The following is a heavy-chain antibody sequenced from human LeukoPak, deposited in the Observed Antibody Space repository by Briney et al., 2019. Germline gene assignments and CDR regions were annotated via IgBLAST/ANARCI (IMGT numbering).Heavy chain of an antibody. V-gene: IGHV4-4*07. Sequence: PSETLSLTCTVSGGSISSYYWSWIRQPAGKGLEWIGRIYTSGSTNYNPSLKSRVTMSVDTSKNQFSLKLSSVTAADTAVYYCARDEVTSLGSWAYVAFDPWGQGTLVTVSS. CDR2: IYTSGST. J-gene: IGHJ5*02. D-gene: IGHD6-13*01. CDR3: ARDEVTSLGSWAYVAFDP. CDR1: GGSISSYY.